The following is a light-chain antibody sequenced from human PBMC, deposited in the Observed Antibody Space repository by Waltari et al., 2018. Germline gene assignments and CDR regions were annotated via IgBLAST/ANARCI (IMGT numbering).Light chain of an antibody. CDR3: QQFYTTPMT. Sequence: DIVMTQSPDSLAVSLGDRATINCKASQSVLYSSNNKNYVAWYQQKPGQPPKLLVDWASTRESGVPDRFSAGGSGTDFTLTISSLQAEDVAVYYCQQFYTTPMTFGQGTRLEIK. J-gene: IGKJ5*01. V-gene: IGKV4-1*01. CDR2: WAS. CDR1: QSVLYSSNNKNY.